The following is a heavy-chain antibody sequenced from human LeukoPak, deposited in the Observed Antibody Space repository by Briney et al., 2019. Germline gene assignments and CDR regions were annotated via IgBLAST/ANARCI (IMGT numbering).Heavy chain of an antibody. CDR1: GGSISSDY. J-gene: IGHJ4*02. V-gene: IGHV4-4*07. D-gene: IGHD3-22*01. Sequence: SETLSLTCTVFGGSISSDYWSWIRQPAGKGLEWIGRIYTSGSTNYNSSLKSRVTMSVDTSKNQFSLKLSSVTAADTAVYYCARGPHYQDSSGPLDSWGQGTLVTVSS. CDR3: ARGPHYQDSSGPLDS. CDR2: IYTSGST.